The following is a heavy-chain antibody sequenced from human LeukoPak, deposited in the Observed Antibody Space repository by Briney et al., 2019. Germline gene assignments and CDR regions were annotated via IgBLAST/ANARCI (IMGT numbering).Heavy chain of an antibody. V-gene: IGHV3-74*01. CDR1: GFTFSSYW. D-gene: IGHD3-3*01. CDR2: INSDGSST. CDR3: ARDTSPGWFGP. Sequence: GGSLRLSCAASGFTFSSYWMHWVRQAPGKGLVWVSRINSDGSSTSYAASVEGRFTISRDNAKNTVYLQMNSLSADDTAVYYCARDTSPGWFGPWGQGTLVTVSS. J-gene: IGHJ5*02.